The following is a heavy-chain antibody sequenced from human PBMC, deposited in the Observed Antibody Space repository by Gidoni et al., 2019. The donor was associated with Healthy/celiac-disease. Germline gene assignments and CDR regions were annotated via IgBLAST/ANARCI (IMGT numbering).Heavy chain of an antibody. CDR3: ARSSRYSSSIRGYFDY. CDR1: GYTFTSYY. D-gene: IGHD6-6*01. CDR2: INPSGGST. V-gene: IGHV1-46*01. J-gene: IGHJ4*02. Sequence: QVQLVQSGAEVKKPGASVQVSCTASGYTFTSYYMHWVRQAPGQGLEWMGIINPSGGSTRYAKKFQGRVTMTRDTSTSTVYRELSSLRSEDTAVYYCARSSRYSSSIRGYFDYWGQGTLVTVSS.